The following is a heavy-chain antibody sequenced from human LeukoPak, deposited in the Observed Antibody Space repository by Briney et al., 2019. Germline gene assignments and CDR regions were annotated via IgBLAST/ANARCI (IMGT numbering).Heavy chain of an antibody. CDR1: GFTFSYYA. J-gene: IGHJ4*02. CDR3: AKDVRGGCSGGSCYY. V-gene: IGHV3-23*01. D-gene: IGHD2-15*01. CDR2: ISGSGGSA. Sequence: QTGGSLRLSCAASGFTFSYYAMSWVRQAPGKGLEWVSDISGSGGSADYADSVKGRFTISRDNSKNTLYLQMNSLRAEDTAVYYCAKDVRGGCSGGSCYYWGQGTLVTVSS.